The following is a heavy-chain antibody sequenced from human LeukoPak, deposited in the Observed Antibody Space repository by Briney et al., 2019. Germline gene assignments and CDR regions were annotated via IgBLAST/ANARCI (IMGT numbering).Heavy chain of an antibody. CDR3: ARHTLVAASSFDY. V-gene: IGHV4-59*08. CDR2: IYYSGST. D-gene: IGHD2-15*01. J-gene: IGHJ4*02. Sequence: SETLSLTCTVSGGSISSYYWGWIRQAPGKGLEWIGYIYYSGSTNYNPSLKSRVTISVDTSKNQFSLKLSSVTAADTAVYYCARHTLVAASSFDYWGQGTLVTVSS. CDR1: GGSISSYY.